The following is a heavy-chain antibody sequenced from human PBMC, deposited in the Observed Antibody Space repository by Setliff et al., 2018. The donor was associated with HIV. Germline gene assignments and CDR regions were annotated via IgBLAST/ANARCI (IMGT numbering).Heavy chain of an antibody. V-gene: IGHV3-21*01. CDR3: ARDEDGYNHFDF. Sequence: GGSLRLSCAASGFTFNSYSMNWVRQAPGKGLEWVSSISSSNSYKHYADSVKGRFTISRDNAKSSLYLQMNSLRVEDTAVYYCARDEDGYNHFDFWGQGTLVTVSS. CDR1: GFTFNSYS. D-gene: IGHD5-12*01. J-gene: IGHJ4*02. CDR2: ISSSNSYK.